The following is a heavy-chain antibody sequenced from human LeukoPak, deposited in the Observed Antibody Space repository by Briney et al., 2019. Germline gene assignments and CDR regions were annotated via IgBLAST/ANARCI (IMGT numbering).Heavy chain of an antibody. Sequence: SETLSLTCAVYGGSSSGYYWSWIRQPPGKGLEWIGEINHSGSTNYNPSLKSRVTMSVDTSKNQFSLKLSSVTAADTAVYYCARGVAPSFTWGGQYYFDYWGQGTLVTVSS. CDR1: GGSSSGYY. V-gene: IGHV4-34*01. CDR2: INHSGST. D-gene: IGHD7-27*01. CDR3: ARGVAPSFTWGGQYYFDY. J-gene: IGHJ4*02.